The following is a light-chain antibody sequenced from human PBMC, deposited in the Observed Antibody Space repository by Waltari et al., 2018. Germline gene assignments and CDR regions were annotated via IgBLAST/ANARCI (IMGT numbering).Light chain of an antibody. CDR1: QSVSSY. CDR2: DAS. V-gene: IGKV3-11*01. J-gene: IGKJ4*01. Sequence: EIVLTQSPATLSLSPGESATLSCRASQSVSSYLAWYQQKPGQAPRLLIYDASNRATGIPARFSGSGSGTDFTLTISSLEPEDFAVYYCQQRSNWPPPFGGGTKVEIK. CDR3: QQRSNWPPP.